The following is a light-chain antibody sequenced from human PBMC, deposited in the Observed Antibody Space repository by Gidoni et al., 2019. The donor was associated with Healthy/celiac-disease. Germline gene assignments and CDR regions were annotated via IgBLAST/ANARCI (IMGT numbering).Light chain of an antibody. CDR2: WVS. V-gene: IGKV4-1*01. CDR1: QSVLYSSNNKNY. J-gene: IGKJ5*01. Sequence: VMPQSPASLAVSLGESATIHCKSSQSVLYSSNNKNYLAWYQQKPGQPPKLLIYWVSTRESGVPDRFSGSGSGTDFTLTISSLQAEDVAVYYCQQYYSTPITFGQGTRLEIK. CDR3: QQYYSTPIT.